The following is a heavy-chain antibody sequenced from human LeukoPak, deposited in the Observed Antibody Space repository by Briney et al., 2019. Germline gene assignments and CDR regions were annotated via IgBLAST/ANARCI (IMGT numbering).Heavy chain of an antibody. CDR1: GGSFSGYY. D-gene: IGHD4-17*01. V-gene: IGHV4-34*01. J-gene: IGHJ4*02. CDR3: ARGDRITVTMFRPRPYIDY. CDR2: ISHSGSS. Sequence: SETLSLTCAVYGGSFSGYYWSWIRQPPGKGLEWIREISHSGSSNYNPSLKSRVTISVDTSKNQFSLRLTSVTAADTAVYYCARGDRITVTMFRPRPYIDYWGQGSLATVSS.